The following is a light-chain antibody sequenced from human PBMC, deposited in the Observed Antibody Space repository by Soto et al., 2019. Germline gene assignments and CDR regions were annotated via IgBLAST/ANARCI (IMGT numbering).Light chain of an antibody. CDR2: SNN. CDR1: SSNIGSNT. V-gene: IGLV1-44*01. J-gene: IGLJ1*01. CDR3: AAWDDSLNGHYV. Sequence: QSVLAQPPSGYGTPGQRVTISCSESSSNIGSNTVNWYQQLPGTAPKLLIYSNNQRPSGVPDRFSGSKSGTSASLAISGLQSEDEADYYCAAWDDSLNGHYVFGTGTKVTVL.